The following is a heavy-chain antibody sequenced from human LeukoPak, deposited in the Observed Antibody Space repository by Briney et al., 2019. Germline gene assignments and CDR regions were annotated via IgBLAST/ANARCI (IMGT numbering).Heavy chain of an antibody. Sequence: ASVKVSCKASGDTFTGYYMYWVRQAPGQGLEWMGWINPSSGDTNSAQKFEGRVSMTRDTSISTAYMELSRLTSDDTAVYYCARDSTFGELPHWGQGTLVTVSS. CDR1: GDTFTGYY. D-gene: IGHD3-10*01. V-gene: IGHV1-2*02. CDR3: ARDSTFGELPH. CDR2: INPSSGDT. J-gene: IGHJ4*02.